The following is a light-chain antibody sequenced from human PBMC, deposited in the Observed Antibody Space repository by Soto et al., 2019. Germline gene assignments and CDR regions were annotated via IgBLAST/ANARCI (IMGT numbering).Light chain of an antibody. CDR2: AAS. J-gene: IGKJ2*01. CDR1: QAISSW. Sequence: DIQMTQSPSSVSASVGDRVTITCRASQAISSWLAWYQQKPGKAPKLLIYAASSLQIGVPSRFSGSRSGTDFTLTISSLQTEDFATYYCQQANSFPRTFGQGTKLEVK. CDR3: QQANSFPRT. V-gene: IGKV1-12*01.